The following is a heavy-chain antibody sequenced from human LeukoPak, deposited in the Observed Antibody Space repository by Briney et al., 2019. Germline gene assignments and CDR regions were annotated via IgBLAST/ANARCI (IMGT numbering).Heavy chain of an antibody. CDR3: VALGDRIY. CDR2: ISAAGDT. CDR1: GFTFSSYD. Sequence: GGSLRLSCAASGFTFSSYDMHWVRQATGKGLDRVSAISAAGDTYYLDSVKGRFTISRENAKNSLYLQMNSLKAGDTAVYYCVALGDRIYWGQGTLVTVSS. J-gene: IGHJ4*02. D-gene: IGHD2-21*02. V-gene: IGHV3-13*01.